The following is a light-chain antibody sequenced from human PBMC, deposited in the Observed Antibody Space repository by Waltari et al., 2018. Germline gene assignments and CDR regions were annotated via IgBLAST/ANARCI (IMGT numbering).Light chain of an antibody. J-gene: IGKJ4*01. CDR2: AAS. CDR3: QQSYSTPRT. V-gene: IGKV1-39*01. Sequence: DIQMTQSPSSLSASVGDRVTITCRASQSISSHLNWYQQKPGKAPKLLIYAASSLQSGVPTRFSGSGSGTNFTLTISSLQPEEFATYYCQQSYSTPRTFGGGTKVEIK. CDR1: QSISSH.